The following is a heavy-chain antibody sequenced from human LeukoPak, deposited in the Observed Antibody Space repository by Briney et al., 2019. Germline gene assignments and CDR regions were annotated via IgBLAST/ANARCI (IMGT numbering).Heavy chain of an antibody. CDR3: ARDNSVRDEAWWFNP. CDR1: GFTFSSYT. J-gene: IGHJ5*02. D-gene: IGHD5-24*01. CDR2: ISSSSSYI. V-gene: IGHV3-21*04. Sequence: GGSLRLSCAASGFTFSSYTMNWVRQAPGKGLEWVSSISSSSSYIFYADSVKGRFTISRDNAKNSLYLQMNSLRAEDTAVYYCARDNSVRDEAWWFNPWGQGTLVTVSS.